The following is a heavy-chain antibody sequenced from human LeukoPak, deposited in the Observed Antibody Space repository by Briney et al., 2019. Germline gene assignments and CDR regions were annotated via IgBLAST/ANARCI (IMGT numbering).Heavy chain of an antibody. J-gene: IGHJ4*02. CDR2: ISLGNT. D-gene: IGHD5-18*01. CDR3: ARDKRHSYGKYFDP. V-gene: IGHV4-59*12. CDR1: GDTLSTYY. Sequence: PSETLSLTCSLSGDTLSTYYWNWIRQTPGRGLEWIGHISLGNTEYNPSLKSRVTISVDTFKNEFYLRLTSVTAADTALYFCARDKRHSYGKYFDPWSQGTLVSVSS.